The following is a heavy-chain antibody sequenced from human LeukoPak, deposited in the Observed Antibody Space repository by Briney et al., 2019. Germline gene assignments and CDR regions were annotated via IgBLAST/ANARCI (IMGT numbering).Heavy chain of an antibody. J-gene: IGHJ4*02. V-gene: IGHV1-18*01. CDR3: ARLYCSGANCYPIYGDPFDY. D-gene: IGHD2-15*01. CDR2: ISGYNGNT. Sequence: ASVKVSCKASGYTFATYGISWFRQAPGQGLEWMGWISGYNGNTNHAQKFQGRVTMTTHTSTSTAYMELRSLRSDDTAVYYCARLYCSGANCYPIYGDPFDYWGQGTLVTVSS. CDR1: GYTFATYG.